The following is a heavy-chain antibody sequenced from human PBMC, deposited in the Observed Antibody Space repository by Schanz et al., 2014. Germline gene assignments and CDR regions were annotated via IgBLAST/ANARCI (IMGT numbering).Heavy chain of an antibody. CDR3: ARSGVDV. CDR1: GFTFSDYY. D-gene: IGHD3-10*01. J-gene: IGHJ6*02. CDR2: ITGGSTTYT. Sequence: VQLVESGGALVQPGGSLRLSCTASGFTFSDYYMTWIRQAPGKGLEWVSCITGGSTTYTYYADSVRGRFTISRDNAKSSVYLQMNSLRAEDTAVYYCARSGVDVWGQGTTVTVSS. V-gene: IGHV3-11*06.